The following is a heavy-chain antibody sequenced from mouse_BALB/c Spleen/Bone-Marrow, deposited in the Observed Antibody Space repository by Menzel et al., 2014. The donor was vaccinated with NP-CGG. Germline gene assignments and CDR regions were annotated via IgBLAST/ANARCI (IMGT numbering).Heavy chain of an antibody. J-gene: IGHJ3*01. CDR3: KRSAY. CDR2: IPPGNGDI. V-gene: IGHV1S53*03. CDR1: GYTFTDHA. Sequence: QVQLQQSDTELVKPGASVKISCKASGYTFTDHAIHWVKPRPEQGLEWIGYIPPGNGDIKYNEKFKGKATLTADKSSSTAYMQLNSLTSEDSAVYFCKRSAYWGQGTLVTVSA.